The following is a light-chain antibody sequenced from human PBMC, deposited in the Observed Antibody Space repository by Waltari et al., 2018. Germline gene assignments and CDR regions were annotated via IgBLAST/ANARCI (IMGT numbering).Light chain of an antibody. CDR2: VNSDGSH. J-gene: IGLJ3*02. V-gene: IGLV4-69*01. CDR3: QTGGHGTWV. CDR1: SGPSTNV. Sequence: QLVLTQSPSASASLGASVKLTCTLSSGPSTNVIAWLQKRPERGPRYLMKVNSDGSHNKGAEIPDRFSGSSSGAEHYLTTSSLQSEDEADYYCQTGGHGTWVFGGGTKLTVL.